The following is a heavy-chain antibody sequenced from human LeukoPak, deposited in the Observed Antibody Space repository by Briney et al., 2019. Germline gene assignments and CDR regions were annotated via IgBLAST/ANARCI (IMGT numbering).Heavy chain of an antibody. D-gene: IGHD3-16*01. CDR1: GYTFTTHG. J-gene: IGHJ3*02. CDR3: ARNLGRWDAFDI. V-gene: IGHV1-18*01. Sequence: ASVKVSCKACGYTFTTHGISWVRQAPGQGLEWMGWISANNDNTNFAQKLQGRVTMTTDTSTSTAYMELRSLRSDDTAVYYCARNLGRWDAFDIWGRETMVTVSS. CDR2: ISANNDNT.